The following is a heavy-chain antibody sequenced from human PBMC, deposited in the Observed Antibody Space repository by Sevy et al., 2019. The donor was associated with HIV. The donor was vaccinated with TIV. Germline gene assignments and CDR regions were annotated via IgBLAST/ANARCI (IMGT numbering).Heavy chain of an antibody. CDR1: GGSISSSSYY. V-gene: IGHV4-39*01. CDR2: IYYSGST. D-gene: IGHD2-2*01. CDR3: ARVPAVNYYYGMDV. J-gene: IGHJ6*02. Sequence: SETPSLTCTVSGGSISSSSYYWGWIRQPPGKGLEWIGSIYYSGSTYYNPSLKSRVTISVDTSKNQFSLKLSSVTAADTAVYYCARVPAVNYYYGMDVWGQGTMVTVSS.